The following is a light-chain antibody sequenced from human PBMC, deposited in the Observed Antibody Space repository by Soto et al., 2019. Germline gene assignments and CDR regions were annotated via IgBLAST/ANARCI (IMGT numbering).Light chain of an antibody. V-gene: IGKV1-39*01. CDR2: MAS. CDR1: QSISNY. Sequence: DIHMTQSPFSLSASGADIVIITCGASQSISNYLNWYQQKSGKAPNLLIYMASSLQSGVPSRFSGSGSGTDFTLTISSLQPEDFASYFCQQAYSAPITFGQGTRLE. J-gene: IGKJ5*01. CDR3: QQAYSAPIT.